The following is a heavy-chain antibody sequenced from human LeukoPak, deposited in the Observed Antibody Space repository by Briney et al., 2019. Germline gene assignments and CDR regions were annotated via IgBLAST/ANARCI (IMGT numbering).Heavy chain of an antibody. D-gene: IGHD5-18*01. CDR3: ARAGYSNYFDY. V-gene: IGHV3-53*01. CDR2: IYSGGST. Sequence: GGSLRLSCAASGFTVSSNYMSWVRQAPGKGLEWVSVIYSGGSTYYADSVKGRFTISRDNSKNTLYLQMNSLRAEDTAVYYCARAGYSNYFDYWGRGTLVTVSS. J-gene: IGHJ4*02. CDR1: GFTVSSNY.